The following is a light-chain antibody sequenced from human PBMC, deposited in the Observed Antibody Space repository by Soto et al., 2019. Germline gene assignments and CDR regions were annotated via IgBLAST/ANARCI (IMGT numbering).Light chain of an antibody. CDR3: YAYGKTNTLA. CDR2: DVN. V-gene: IGLV2-23*02. Sequence: QSVLPQPASVSGSPGQSITISCTGTSSDIGSYDLVSWYQQHPGKAPKLLIFDVNKRPAGVSNRFSGSKSGNTASLTISGLQAEDEADYWCYAYGKTNTLAFGGGTQLTVL. CDR1: SSDIGSYDL. J-gene: IGLJ7*01.